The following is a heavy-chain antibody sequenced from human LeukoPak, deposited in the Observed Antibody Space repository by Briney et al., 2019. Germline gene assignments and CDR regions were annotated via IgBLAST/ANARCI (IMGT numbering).Heavy chain of an antibody. J-gene: IGHJ5*02. D-gene: IGHD5-24*01. CDR1: GFTVSSNY. Sequence: PGGSLRLSCAASGFTVSSNYMSWVRQAPGKGLEWVSVIYSGGSTCYADSVKGRFTISRDNAKNSLFLQMNSLRAEDTAVYYCARDREIWLPHNWFDPWGQGTLVTVSS. CDR2: IYSGGST. CDR3: ARDREIWLPHNWFDP. V-gene: IGHV3-53*01.